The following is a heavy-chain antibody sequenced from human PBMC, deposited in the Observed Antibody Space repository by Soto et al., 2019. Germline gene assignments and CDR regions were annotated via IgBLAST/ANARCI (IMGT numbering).Heavy chain of an antibody. V-gene: IGHV3-23*01. Sequence: DVQLLESGGGLVQPEGSLRLSCAASGFTFSSYAMGWVRQGPGKGLEWVAVVSIGGSTHYADSVRGRFTISRDNSKNTLSLQMNSLTAEDTAVYLCAKRRGAGGHFDYGGQGALVTVSS. CDR1: GFTFSSYA. CDR2: VSIGGST. CDR3: AKRRGAGGHFDY. D-gene: IGHD2-15*01. J-gene: IGHJ4*02.